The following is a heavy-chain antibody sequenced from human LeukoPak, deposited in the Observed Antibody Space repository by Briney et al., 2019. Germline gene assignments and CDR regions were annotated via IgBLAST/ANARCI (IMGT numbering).Heavy chain of an antibody. CDR2: MNPNSGNT. V-gene: IGHV1-8*01. CDR3: ARSYYDYIWGSYRLVNYYYYMDV. D-gene: IGHD3-16*02. CDR1: GYTFTSYD. J-gene: IGHJ6*03. Sequence: ASVKVSCKASGYTFTSYDINWVRQATGQGLEWMGWMNPNSGNTGYAQKFQGRVTMTRNTYISTAYMELSSLRSEDTAVYYCARSYYDYIWGSYRLVNYYYYMDVWGKGTTVTVSS.